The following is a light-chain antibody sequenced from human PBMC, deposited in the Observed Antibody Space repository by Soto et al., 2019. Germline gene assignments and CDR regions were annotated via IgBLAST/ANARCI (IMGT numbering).Light chain of an antibody. V-gene: IGLV1-51*01. CDR2: DNN. Sequence: QSVLTQPPSVSAALGQKVTISCSGSSSNIGNNYVSWYQHLPGTAPKVVIYDNNERPSGIPDRFSGSKSGTSATLGITGLQTGDDADYYCGTWDTSLSAVVFGGGTKVTVL. CDR3: GTWDTSLSAVV. J-gene: IGLJ2*01. CDR1: SSNIGNNY.